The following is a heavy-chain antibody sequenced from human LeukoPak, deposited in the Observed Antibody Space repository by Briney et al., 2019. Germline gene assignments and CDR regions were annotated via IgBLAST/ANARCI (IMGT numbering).Heavy chain of an antibody. Sequence: GGSLRLSCAASGFTVSSNYMSWVRQAPGKGLEWVSVIYSGGSTYYADSVKGRFTISRDNSKNTLYLQMNSLRAEDTAVYYCARHDYGDLRNYFDYWGQGTLVTVSS. CDR3: ARHDYGDLRNYFDY. CDR1: GFTVSSNY. CDR2: IYSGGST. J-gene: IGHJ4*02. V-gene: IGHV3-66*04. D-gene: IGHD4-17*01.